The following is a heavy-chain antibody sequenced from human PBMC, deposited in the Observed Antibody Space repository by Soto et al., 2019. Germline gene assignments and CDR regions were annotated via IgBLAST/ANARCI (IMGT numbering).Heavy chain of an antibody. CDR2: IYYSGST. D-gene: IGHD3-3*01. V-gene: IGHV4-59*01. CDR3: ARERTNYYDFWSGYYGRAFDI. CDR1: GGSISSYY. J-gene: IGHJ3*02. Sequence: KPSETLSLTCTVSGGSISSYYWSWIRQPPGKGLEWIGYIYYSGSTNYNPSLKSRVTISVDTSKNQFSLKLSSVTAAATAVYYCARERTNYYDFWSGYYGRAFDIWGQGTMVTVSS.